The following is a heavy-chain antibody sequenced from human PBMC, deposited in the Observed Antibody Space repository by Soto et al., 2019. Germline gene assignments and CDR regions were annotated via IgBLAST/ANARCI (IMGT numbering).Heavy chain of an antibody. CDR1: GYSFTCYW. D-gene: IGHD3-9*01. CDR3: ARCILTGYYPYYFDY. J-gene: IGHJ4*02. V-gene: IGHV5-51*01. Sequence: GESLKISCKGSGYSFTCYWIGWVRQMPGKGLEWMGIIYPGDSDTRYSPSFQGQVTISADKSISTAYLQWSSLKASDTAMYYCARCILTGYYPYYFDYWGQGTLVTVSS. CDR2: IYPGDSDT.